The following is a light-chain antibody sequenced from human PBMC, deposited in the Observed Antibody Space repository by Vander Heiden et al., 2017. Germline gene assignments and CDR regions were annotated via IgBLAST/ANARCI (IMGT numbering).Light chain of an antibody. V-gene: IGLV3-25*03. CDR2: KDT. J-gene: IGLJ1*01. CDR1: ALPKQF. Sequence: YDLTHTPSVSFSPGQTAEITCSGYALPKQFTYWYQQKSGQAPVLVMLKDTVRPSGIPERFSGSSSGTTVTLTISGVQAEDEADYYCQSADSSGSYFGFGTKVTVL. CDR3: QSADSSGSY.